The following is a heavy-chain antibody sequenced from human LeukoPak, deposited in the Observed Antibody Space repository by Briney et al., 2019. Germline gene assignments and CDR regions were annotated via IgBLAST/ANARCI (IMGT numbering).Heavy chain of an antibody. CDR2: IYHTGRT. CDR1: GYSISSGYY. J-gene: IGHJ3*02. Sequence: SETLPLTCAVSGYSISSGYYWGWIRQPPGKGLEWIGSIYHTGRTYYSSSLRSRVTISVDTSKNQFSLKLSSVTAADTAVYYCAKSHNYYYDTNGYYTAFDIWGQGTMVTVSS. V-gene: IGHV4-38-2*01. CDR3: AKSHNYYYDTNGYYTAFDI. D-gene: IGHD3-22*01.